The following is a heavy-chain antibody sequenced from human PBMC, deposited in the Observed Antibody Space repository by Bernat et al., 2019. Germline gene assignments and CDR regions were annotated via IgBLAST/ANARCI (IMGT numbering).Heavy chain of an antibody. Sequence: QVQLVESGGGVVQPGGSLRLSCAASGFTFSNHGMHWVRQAPGKGLEWVAVIWFDGSNKYYPDSVKGRFTISRDNSKSTLYLQMNSLRAEDTAVYYCARDISYYADDHWGQGTLVTVSS. D-gene: IGHD3-22*01. V-gene: IGHV3-33*01. CDR3: ARDISYYADDH. CDR2: IWFDGSNK. J-gene: IGHJ4*02. CDR1: GFTFSNHG.